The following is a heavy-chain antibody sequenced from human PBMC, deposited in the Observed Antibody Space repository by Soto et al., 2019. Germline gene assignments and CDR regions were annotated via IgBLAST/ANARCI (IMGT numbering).Heavy chain of an antibody. CDR3: ARDLESRSVALLVYYYGMDV. V-gene: IGHV3-33*01. CDR1: GFTFSSYG. J-gene: IGHJ6*01. CDR2: IWYDGSNK. D-gene: IGHD2-15*01. Sequence: QVQLVESGGGVVQPGRSLRLSCAASGFTFSSYGMHWVRQAPGKGLEWVAVIWYDGSNKYYADSVKGRFTISRDNSKNTLYLQMNSLRAEDTAVYYCARDLESRSVALLVYYYGMDVWGQGTKVTVSS.